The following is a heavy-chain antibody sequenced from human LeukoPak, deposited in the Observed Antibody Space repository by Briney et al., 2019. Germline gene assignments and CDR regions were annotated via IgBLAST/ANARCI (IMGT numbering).Heavy chain of an antibody. CDR2: IIPIFGTA. V-gene: IGHV1-69*01. J-gene: IGHJ1*01. CDR1: GGTFSSYA. Sequence: SVKVSCTASGGTFSSYAISWVRQAPGQGLEWMGGIIPIFGTANYAQKFQGRVTITADESTSTAYMELSSLRSEDTAVYYCAREGGITMVRGVIPPAEYFQHWGQGTLVTVSS. D-gene: IGHD3-10*01. CDR3: AREGGITMVRGVIPPAEYFQH.